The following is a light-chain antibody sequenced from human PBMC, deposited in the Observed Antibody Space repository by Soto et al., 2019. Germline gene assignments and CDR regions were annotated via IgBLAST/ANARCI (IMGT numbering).Light chain of an antibody. Sequence: EIVLTQSPATLSLSPGERATLSCRASQSVSPYLAWYQQKPGQAPRLLIYYASNRATGTPARLSGSGSGTDFTLTISSLESEDFAVYSRQQRSNWPRTFGQGTKLEIK. CDR3: QQRSNWPRT. CDR2: YAS. V-gene: IGKV3-11*01. J-gene: IGKJ2*01. CDR1: QSVSPY.